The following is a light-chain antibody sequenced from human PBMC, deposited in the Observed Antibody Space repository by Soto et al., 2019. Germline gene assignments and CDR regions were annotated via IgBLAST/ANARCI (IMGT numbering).Light chain of an antibody. CDR2: GAS. J-gene: IGKJ1*01. CDR1: QSVSSS. Sequence: EIVMTQSPATLSVSPGERATLSCRVSQSVSSSLAWYQQRPGQAPRLLIYGASTRATGFPARFSGSGSGTEFTLTISSLQSEDFAVYYCQQYNNWWTFGQGTKVDIK. V-gene: IGKV3-15*01. CDR3: QQYNNWWT.